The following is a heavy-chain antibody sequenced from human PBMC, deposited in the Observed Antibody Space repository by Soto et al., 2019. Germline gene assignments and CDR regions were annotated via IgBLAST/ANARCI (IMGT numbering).Heavy chain of an antibody. CDR2: INPDTVGT. D-gene: IGHD1-26*01. CDR1: GFSLTGYY. CDR3: ARERYQVLPDGMDV. V-gene: IGHV1-2*02. J-gene: IGHJ6*02. Sequence: ASVNVSCKASGFSLTGYYFHWIRAAPGQGLEWLGWINPDTVGTTYAQKFQGRVTLTWDTSIITAYMELSSLRPDDTGMYYCARERYQVLPDGMDVWGQGTSVTVSS.